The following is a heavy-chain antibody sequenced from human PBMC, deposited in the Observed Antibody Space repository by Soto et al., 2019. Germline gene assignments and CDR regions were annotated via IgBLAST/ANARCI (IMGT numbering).Heavy chain of an antibody. CDR1: GGSINSYY. CDR3: ARVGFNCSGGTCYIDYFDY. J-gene: IGHJ4*02. CDR2: IYYSGST. D-gene: IGHD2-15*01. V-gene: IGHV4-59*12. Sequence: SETLSLTCTVSGGSINSYYWSWIRQPPGKGLEWIGYIYYSGSTNYNPSLKSRVTISVDTSKNQFSLKLSSVTAADTAVYYCARVGFNCSGGTCYIDYFDYWGQGTLVTVSS.